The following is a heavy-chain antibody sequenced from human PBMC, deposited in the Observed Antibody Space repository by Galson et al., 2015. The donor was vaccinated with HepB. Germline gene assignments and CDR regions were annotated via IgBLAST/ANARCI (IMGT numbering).Heavy chain of an antibody. CDR3: TRGLNGYLGY. V-gene: IGHV3-49*04. D-gene: IGHD2-8*01. J-gene: IGHJ4*02. CDR1: GFTFGDYA. CDR2: IRSKAYGGTT. Sequence: SLRLSCAASGFTFGDYAMSWVRQAPGKGLEWVGFIRSKAYGGTTEYAASVKGRFTISRDDSKSIAYLQMNSLKTEDTAVYYCTRGLNGYLGYWGQGTLVPVSS.